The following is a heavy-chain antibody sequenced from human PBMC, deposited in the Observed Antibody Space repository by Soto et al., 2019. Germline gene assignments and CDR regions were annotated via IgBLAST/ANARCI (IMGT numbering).Heavy chain of an antibody. D-gene: IGHD3-10*01. CDR3: AKDASQYYYGSGSDPKPNWFDP. V-gene: IGHV3-9*01. CDR2: ISWNSGSI. CDR1: GFTFDDYA. J-gene: IGHJ5*02. Sequence: QSGGSLRLSCAASGFTFDDYAMHWVRQAPGKGLEWVSGISWNSGSIGYADSVKGRFTISRDNAKNSLYLQMNSLRAEDTALYYCAKDASQYYYGSGSDPKPNWFDPWGQGTLVTVSS.